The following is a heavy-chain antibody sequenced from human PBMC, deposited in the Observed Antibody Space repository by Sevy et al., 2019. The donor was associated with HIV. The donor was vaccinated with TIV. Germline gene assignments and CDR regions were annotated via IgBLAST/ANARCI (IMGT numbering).Heavy chain of an antibody. V-gene: IGHV3-48*02. CDR2: INIGSSTI. CDR1: GFNFGDYN. J-gene: IGHJ6*02. Sequence: GGSLRLSCAGSGFNFGDYNMDWVRQAPGKGLEWVSFINIGSSTIYYADSVKGRFTSTRDNAKNSLYLQMNSLRDEDTAVYYGVRDPGRPYYYGMDVWGQGTTVTVSS. CDR3: VRDPGRPYYYGMDV.